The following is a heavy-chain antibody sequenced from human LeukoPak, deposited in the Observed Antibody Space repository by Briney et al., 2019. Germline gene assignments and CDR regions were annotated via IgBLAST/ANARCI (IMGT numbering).Heavy chain of an antibody. CDR3: ARDHVKLGSGFHPFDAFDI. CDR1: GYTFTSYA. V-gene: IGHV7-4-1*02. D-gene: IGHD3-22*01. CDR2: ISTNTGNP. Sequence: ASVKVSCKASGYTFTSYAMNWVRQAPGQGLEWMGWISTNTGNPTYAQGFTGRFVFSLDTSVSTAYLQISSLKTEDTAVYYCARDHVKLGSGFHPFDAFDIWGQGTMVTVSS. J-gene: IGHJ3*02.